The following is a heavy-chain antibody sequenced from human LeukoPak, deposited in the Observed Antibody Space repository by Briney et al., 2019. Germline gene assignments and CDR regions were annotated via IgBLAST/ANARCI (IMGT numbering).Heavy chain of an antibody. V-gene: IGHV3-21*01. CDR3: ARDTNYYDSSGYYYYYYMDV. D-gene: IGHD3-22*01. CDR2: ISSSSSYI. J-gene: IGHJ6*03. CDR1: GFTFSSYS. Sequence: PGGSLRLSCAASGFTFSSYSMNWVRQAPGKGLEWVSSISSSSSYIYYADSVKGRFTISRDNAKNSLYLQMNSLRAEGTAVYYCARDTNYYDSSGYYYYYYMDVWGKGTTVTVSS.